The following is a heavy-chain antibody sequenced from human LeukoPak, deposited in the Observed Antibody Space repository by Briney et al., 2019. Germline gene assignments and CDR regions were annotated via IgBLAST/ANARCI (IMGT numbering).Heavy chain of an antibody. Sequence: PGESLRLSCAASGFSVSNEYMSWVRQAPGKGLEWVSVIYTGGDTYYADSVRGRFTISRDNSKNTVNLQMNSLRAEDTALYYCAGGQMFTSGGFDDWGQGTLVTVSS. CDR3: AGGQMFTSGGFDD. CDR1: GFSVSNEY. V-gene: IGHV3-53*01. CDR2: IYTGGDT. D-gene: IGHD6-19*01. J-gene: IGHJ4*02.